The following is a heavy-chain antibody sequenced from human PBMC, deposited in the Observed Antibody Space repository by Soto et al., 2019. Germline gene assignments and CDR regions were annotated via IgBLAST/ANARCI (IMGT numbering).Heavy chain of an antibody. CDR3: AKTLCISTSCYPGWFDP. CDR2: ISGSGSST. V-gene: IGHV3-23*01. CDR1: GFTFSSYA. Sequence: EVQLLESGGGLVQPGGSLRLSCAASGFTFSSYAMSWVRQAPGKGLEWVSAISGSGSSTYYADSVKGRFTISRDNSKNTLYLQMNSLRAEDTAVYYCAKTLCISTSCYPGWFDPWGQGTLVTVSS. D-gene: IGHD2-2*01. J-gene: IGHJ5*02.